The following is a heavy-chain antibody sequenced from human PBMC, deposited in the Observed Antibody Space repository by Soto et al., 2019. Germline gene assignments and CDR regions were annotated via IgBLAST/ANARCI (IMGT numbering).Heavy chain of an antibody. J-gene: IGHJ4*02. CDR1: GGSFSGYY. Sequence: PSGTLSLTCSVYGGSFSGYYWSWIRQPPGKGLEWIGEINHSGSTNYNPSLKSRVTISVDTSKTQFSMKLSSVTAADTDVYYCAREGYCSGGSCYSRTLDYWGPGTLVTGS. CDR3: AREGYCSGGSCYSRTLDY. D-gene: IGHD2-15*01. V-gene: IGHV4-34*01. CDR2: INHSGST.